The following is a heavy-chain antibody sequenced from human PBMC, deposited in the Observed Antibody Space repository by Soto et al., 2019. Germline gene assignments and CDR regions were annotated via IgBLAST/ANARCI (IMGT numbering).Heavy chain of an antibody. V-gene: IGHV3-23*01. Sequence: GGSLRLSCAASGFTFSSYAMSWVRQAPGKGLEWVSAISGSGGSTYYADSVKGRFTISRDNSKNTLYLQMNSLRAEDTAVYYCAKPGRITIFGVEDYYMDVWGKGTTVTVSS. CDR3: AKPGRITIFGVEDYYMDV. CDR1: GFTFSSYA. D-gene: IGHD3-3*01. CDR2: ISGSGGST. J-gene: IGHJ6*03.